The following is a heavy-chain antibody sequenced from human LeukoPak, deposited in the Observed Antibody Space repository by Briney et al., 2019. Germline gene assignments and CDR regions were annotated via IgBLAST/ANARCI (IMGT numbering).Heavy chain of an antibody. CDR2: ISNNGGYT. D-gene: IGHD2-15*01. Sequence: GGSLRLSCAASGFTFSSSAMSWVRQAPGKGLEWVSAISNNGGYTYYADSVQGRFTISRDNSESTLCLQMNSLRAEDTAVYYCAKQLGYCSDGSCYFPYWGQGTLVTVSS. CDR1: GFTFSSSA. V-gene: IGHV3-23*01. CDR3: AKQLGYCSDGSCYFPY. J-gene: IGHJ4*02.